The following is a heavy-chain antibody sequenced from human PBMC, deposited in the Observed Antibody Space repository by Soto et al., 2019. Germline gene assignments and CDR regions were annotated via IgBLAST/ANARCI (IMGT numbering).Heavy chain of an antibody. D-gene: IGHD3-3*01. J-gene: IGHJ6*02. V-gene: IGHV1-18*04. Sequence: ASVKVSCKASGYTFTSYGISWVRQAPGQGLAWMGWISAYNGNTNYAQKLQGRVTMTTDTSTSTAYMELRSLRSDDTAVYYCARDLRFLEWRGMDVWGQGTTVTVSS. CDR3: ARDLRFLEWRGMDV. CDR1: GYTFTSYG. CDR2: ISAYNGNT.